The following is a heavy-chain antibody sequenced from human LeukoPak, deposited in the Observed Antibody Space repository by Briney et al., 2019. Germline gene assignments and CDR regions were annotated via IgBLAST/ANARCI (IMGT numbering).Heavy chain of an antibody. J-gene: IGHJ4*02. V-gene: IGHV3-30*04. CDR1: GFTFRNYV. CDR2: ISYDGSNK. CDR3: ARGGGDYRTFDY. Sequence: GGSLGLSCAASGFTFRNYVIHWVRQAPGKGLEWVAVISYDGSNKYYADSVKGRFTISRDNSKNTLYLQMNSLRAEDTAVYYCARGGGDYRTFDYWGQGTLVTVSS. D-gene: IGHD4-17*01.